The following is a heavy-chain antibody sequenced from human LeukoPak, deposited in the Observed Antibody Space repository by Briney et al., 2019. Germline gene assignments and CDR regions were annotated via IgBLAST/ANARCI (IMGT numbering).Heavy chain of an antibody. Sequence: PGGSLRLSCAASGFTFSSYAMSWVRQAPGKGLEWVSAISGSGGSTYYADSVKGRFTISRDKSKNTLYLQMNSLRAEDTAVYYCAKARGSAYYFDYWGQGTLVTVSS. J-gene: IGHJ4*02. V-gene: IGHV3-23*01. D-gene: IGHD6-25*01. CDR3: AKARGSAYYFDY. CDR2: ISGSGGST. CDR1: GFTFSSYA.